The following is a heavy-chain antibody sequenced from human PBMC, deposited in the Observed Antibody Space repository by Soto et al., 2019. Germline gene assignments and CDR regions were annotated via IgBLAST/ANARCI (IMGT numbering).Heavy chain of an antibody. V-gene: IGHV4-59*01. CDR3: ARYNRWYCTNGVCYIFDY. D-gene: IGHD2-8*01. CDR1: CGSISSYY. J-gene: IGHJ4*02. Sequence: SETLSLTCTVSCGSISSYYWSWIRQPPGKGLEWIGYIYYSGSTNYNPSLKSRVTISVDTSKNQFSLKLSSVTAADTAVYYCARYNRWYCTNGVCYIFDYWGQGTLVTVSS. CDR2: IYYSGST.